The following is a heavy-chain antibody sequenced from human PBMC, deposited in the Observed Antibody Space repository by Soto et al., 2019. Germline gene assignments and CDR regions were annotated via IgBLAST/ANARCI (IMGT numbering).Heavy chain of an antibody. CDR3: ARVYCSGGSCSKPNI. CDR1: GYTFPSYD. D-gene: IGHD2-15*01. V-gene: IGHV1-8*01. Sequence: ASVKVSCKASGYTFPSYDINWVRQATGQGLEWMGWMNPNSGNTGYAQKFQGRVTMTRNTSISTAYMELSSLRSEDTAVYYCARVYCSGGSCSKPNIWGQGTMVTVSS. J-gene: IGHJ3*02. CDR2: MNPNSGNT.